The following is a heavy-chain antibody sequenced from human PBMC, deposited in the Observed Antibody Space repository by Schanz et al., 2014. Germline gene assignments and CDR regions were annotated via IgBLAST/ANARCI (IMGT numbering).Heavy chain of an antibody. CDR2: ISGSGGST. CDR3: AKGRFGELSAFDI. V-gene: IGHV3-23*04. D-gene: IGHD3-10*01. CDR1: GFSFSSYA. J-gene: IGHJ3*02. Sequence: EVQLVQSGGGLVQPGGSLRLSCAASGFSFSSYAIGWVRQARGKGLEWVSAISGSGGSTYYADSVKGRFTISRDNSKNTLYLQMNSLRAEDTAVYYCAKGRFGELSAFDIWGQGTMVTVSS.